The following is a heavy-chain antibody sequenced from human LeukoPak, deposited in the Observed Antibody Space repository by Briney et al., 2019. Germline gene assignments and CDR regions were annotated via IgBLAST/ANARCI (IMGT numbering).Heavy chain of an antibody. J-gene: IGHJ4*02. Sequence: PSETLSLTCTVSGGSISSRSYYWDWVRQAPGKGLEWVSSISSSSSYIYYADSVKGRFTISRDNAKNSLYLQMNSLRAEDTAVYYCAKGDSSGFDYWGQGTLVTVSS. CDR1: GGSISSRSYY. CDR3: AKGDSSGFDY. CDR2: ISSSSSYI. V-gene: IGHV3-21*01. D-gene: IGHD3-22*01.